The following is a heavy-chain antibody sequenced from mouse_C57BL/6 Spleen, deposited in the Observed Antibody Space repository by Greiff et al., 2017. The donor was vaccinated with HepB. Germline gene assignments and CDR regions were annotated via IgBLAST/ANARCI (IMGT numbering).Heavy chain of an antibody. V-gene: IGHV1-5*01. CDR3: TRGKFYDYDGGFAY. Sequence: EVQLQQSGTVLARPGASVKMSCKTSGYTFTSYWMHWVKQRPGQGLEWIGAIYPGNSDTSYNQKFKGKAKLTAVTSASTAYMELSSLTNEDSAVYYCTRGKFYDYDGGFAYWGQGTLVTVSA. CDR2: IYPGNSDT. J-gene: IGHJ3*01. D-gene: IGHD2-4*01. CDR1: GYTFTSYW.